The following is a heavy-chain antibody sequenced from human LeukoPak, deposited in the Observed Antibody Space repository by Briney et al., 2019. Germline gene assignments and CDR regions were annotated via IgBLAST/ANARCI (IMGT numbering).Heavy chain of an antibody. Sequence: GGSLRLSCAASGFTFSSYGIHWVRQAPGKGLEWVGRIKSKSDGGTTDYAAPVKGKFTISRDDSKNTLYLQMNSLKSEDTAVYYCTTGGGVYDYVSLHWGQGTLVTVSS. J-gene: IGHJ1*01. CDR3: TTGGGVYDYVSLH. CDR2: IKSKSDGGTT. CDR1: GFTFSSYG. V-gene: IGHV3-15*01. D-gene: IGHD3-16*01.